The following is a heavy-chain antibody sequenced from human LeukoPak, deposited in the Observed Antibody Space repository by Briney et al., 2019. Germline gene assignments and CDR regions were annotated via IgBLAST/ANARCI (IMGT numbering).Heavy chain of an antibody. CDR1: GYTFTSYG. CDR2: ISAYNGNT. CDR3: ARRALRGYSGYDDY. D-gene: IGHD5-12*01. Sequence: ASVNVSCKASGYTFTSYGISWVRQAPGQGLEWMGWISAYNGNTNYAQKLQGRVTMTTDTSTSTAYMELRSLRSDDTAVYYCARRALRGYSGYDDYWGQGTLVTVSS. V-gene: IGHV1-18*01. J-gene: IGHJ4*02.